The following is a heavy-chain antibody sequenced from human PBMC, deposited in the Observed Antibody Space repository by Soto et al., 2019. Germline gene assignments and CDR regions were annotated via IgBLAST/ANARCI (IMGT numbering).Heavy chain of an antibody. V-gene: IGHV1-2*02. J-gene: IGHJ6*02. Sequence: GASLQVSCKSSGYTFTGYYMHWVRQAPGQGLEWMGWINPNSGGTNYAPKFQGRVTMTRDTSISTAYLALSRLRSADPAVYYWAREGCSSTSCSPPYYYYGMDVWGQGTTVTVS. D-gene: IGHD2-2*01. CDR1: GYTFTGYY. CDR3: AREGCSSTSCSPPYYYYGMDV. CDR2: INPNSGGT.